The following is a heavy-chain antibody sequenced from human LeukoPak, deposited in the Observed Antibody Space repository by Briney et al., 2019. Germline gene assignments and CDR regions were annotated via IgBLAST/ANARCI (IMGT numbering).Heavy chain of an antibody. CDR1: GFTFTSSA. CDR3: AADLGIAAAGTGAFDI. Sequence: RASVKVSCKASGFTFTSSAVQWVRQARGQRLEWXXXXVVGSGNTNYAQKFQERVTITRDMSTSTAYMELSSLRSEDTAVYYCAADLGIAAAGTGAFDIWGQGTMVTVSS. CDR2: XVVGSGNT. V-gene: IGHV1-58*01. J-gene: IGHJ3*02. D-gene: IGHD6-13*01.